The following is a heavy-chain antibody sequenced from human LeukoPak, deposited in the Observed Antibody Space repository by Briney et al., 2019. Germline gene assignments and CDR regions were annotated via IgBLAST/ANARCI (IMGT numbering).Heavy chain of an antibody. CDR2: IKEDGSEK. CDR3: ARQYCSSTSCYWSGNDAFDI. CDR1: GFTFSNYW. J-gene: IGHJ3*02. V-gene: IGHV3-7*05. D-gene: IGHD2-2*01. Sequence: GGSLRLSCAASGFTFSNYWMSWARQAPGKGLEWVANIKEDGSEKYYVDSVKGRFTISRDNAKNSLYLQMNSLRAEDTAVYYCARQYCSSTSCYWSGNDAFDIWGQGTMVIVSS.